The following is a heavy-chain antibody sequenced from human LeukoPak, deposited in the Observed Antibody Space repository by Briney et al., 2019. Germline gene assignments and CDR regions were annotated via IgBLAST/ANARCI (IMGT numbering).Heavy chain of an antibody. V-gene: IGHV4-39*01. CDR3: AGLVRYCTASDCYPFDY. J-gene: IGHJ4*02. Sequence: NSSETLSLTCTVSGGSISSSSHYWGWIRQPPGKGLEWFRCMYDSGGTYYSPSLKSRVTISIDTSKSQFSLKLNSVTAADTAVYYCAGLVRYCTASDCYPFDYWGQGTLVTISS. D-gene: IGHD2-8*02. CDR1: GGSISSSSHY. CDR2: MYDSGGT.